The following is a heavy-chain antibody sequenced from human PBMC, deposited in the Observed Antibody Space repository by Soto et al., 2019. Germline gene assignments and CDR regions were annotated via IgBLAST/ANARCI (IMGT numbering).Heavy chain of an antibody. Sequence: EVPLVESGGALVKPGGSLTLSCAASGFTFNSAWMTWVRQAPGKGLEWVGRIKSWTDGGSVDTAAPVKGRFTISRDDSKNTFCLQMNSRKSEDTAVYYCTTWRREKSCTSVSCYGDGAYWGQGPVVTVSS. CDR2: IKSWTDGGSV. CDR1: GFTFNSAW. J-gene: IGHJ4*02. V-gene: IGHV3-15*02. CDR3: TTWRREKSCTSVSCYGDGAY. D-gene: IGHD2-2*01.